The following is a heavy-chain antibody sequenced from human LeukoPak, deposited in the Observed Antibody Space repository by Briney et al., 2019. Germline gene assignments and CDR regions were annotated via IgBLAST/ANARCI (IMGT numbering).Heavy chain of an antibody. CDR2: MNPYSGNT. J-gene: IGHJ4*02. D-gene: IGHD1-26*01. CDR3: AKSKVGATTLPIDF. Sequence: GPVKVSCKASRYTFNNYDLTWVRHATEEGLEWIGRMNPYSGNTGYVQEFQGRITMTMDASISTAYMELSILRSEDTAMYYCAKSKVGATTLPIDFWGQGTLVAVSS. CDR1: RYTFNNYD. V-gene: IGHV1-8*01.